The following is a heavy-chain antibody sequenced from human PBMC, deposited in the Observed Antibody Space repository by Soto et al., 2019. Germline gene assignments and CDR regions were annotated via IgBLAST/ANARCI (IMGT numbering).Heavy chain of an antibody. CDR1: GFTVSSNY. J-gene: IGHJ4*02. V-gene: IGHV3-66*01. Sequence: EVQLVESGGGLVQPGGSVGLSCAASGFTVSSNYMSWVRQAPGKGLEGVSVIYSCGSTYYADFVKGRFTISSDNSKNTLYLHMNSLRAEDTAVYYCARRSSGCYVYWGQGTLVTVSS. CDR3: ARRSSGCYVY. CDR2: IYSCGST. D-gene: IGHD6-19*01.